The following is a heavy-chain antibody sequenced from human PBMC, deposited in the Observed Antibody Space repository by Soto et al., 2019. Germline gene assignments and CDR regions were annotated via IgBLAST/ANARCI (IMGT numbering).Heavy chain of an antibody. CDR1: GYSFSRYG. D-gene: IGHD4-17*01. V-gene: IGHV1-18*01. CDR3: GRDTAPSDV. Sequence: GASVKVSCKASGYSFSRYGISLVRPGPGQGLEGMGWIYACNGNTKYSQKFQGRVTITRYTSASSAYMELCSFRSEDTSVYYCGRDTAPSDVWGQGTTVTVSS. J-gene: IGHJ6*02. CDR2: IYACNGNT.